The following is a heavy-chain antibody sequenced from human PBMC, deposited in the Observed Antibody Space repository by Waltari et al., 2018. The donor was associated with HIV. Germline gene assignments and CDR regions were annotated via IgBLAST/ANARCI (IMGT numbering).Heavy chain of an antibody. J-gene: IGHJ3*01. CDR2: IRRSSSFI. V-gene: IGHV3-21*02. D-gene: IGHD5-12*01. CDR3: AREEYSGYVGHAFDV. CDR1: GFTFSRYT. Sequence: EMQLVESGGGLVKPGGSLRLSCGASGFTFSRYTMNWVRQAPGKGREGVSSIRRSSSFIYNADSVKGRFTISRDNVKSSLYLQMNSLRTEDTAVYYCAREEYSGYVGHAFDVWGQGTMVTVSS.